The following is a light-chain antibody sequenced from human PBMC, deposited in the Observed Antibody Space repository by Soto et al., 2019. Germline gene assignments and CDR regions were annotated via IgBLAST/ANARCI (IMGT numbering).Light chain of an antibody. Sequence: DIQMTQSPSTLSASVGDRVTITCRGSQGISSWLAWYQQKPGKAPRLLIYKASSLASGVPSRFSGSGSGTEFTLTISSLQPEDVATYHCQHHTTFDQGTKVEI. J-gene: IGKJ1*01. CDR1: QGISSW. CDR2: KAS. V-gene: IGKV1-5*03. CDR3: QHHTT.